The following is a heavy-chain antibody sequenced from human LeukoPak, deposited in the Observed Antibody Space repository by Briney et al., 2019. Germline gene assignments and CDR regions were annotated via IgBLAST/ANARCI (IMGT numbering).Heavy chain of an antibody. CDR2: ISSNGGST. D-gene: IGHD2-2*01. Sequence: QPGGSLRLSCTASGFTFSSYAMHWVRQAPGKGLEYVSAISSNGGSTYYANSVKGRFTISRDNSKNTLYLQMGSLRAEDMAVYYCARSDMPLNPFFDYWGQGTLVTVSS. CDR1: GFTFSSYA. J-gene: IGHJ4*02. CDR3: ARSDMPLNPFFDY. V-gene: IGHV3-64*01.